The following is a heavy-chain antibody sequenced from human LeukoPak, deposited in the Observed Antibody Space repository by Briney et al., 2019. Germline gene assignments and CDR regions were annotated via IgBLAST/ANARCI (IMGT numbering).Heavy chain of an antibody. V-gene: IGHV4-31*03. D-gene: IGHD2-15*01. Sequence: SQTLSLTCTVSGGSISNGGYYWSWIRQDPGKGLEWIGYIYYSGSTYYNPSLKSRVTISVDTSKNQFSLKLSSVTAADTAVYYCARRHCSGGSCYVDNWGQGTLVTVSS. CDR2: IYYSGST. J-gene: IGHJ4*02. CDR3: ARRHCSGGSCYVDN. CDR1: GGSISNGGYY.